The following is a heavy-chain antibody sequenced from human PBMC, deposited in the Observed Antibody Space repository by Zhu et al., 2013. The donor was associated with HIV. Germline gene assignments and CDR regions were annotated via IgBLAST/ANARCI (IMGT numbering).Heavy chain of an antibody. D-gene: IGHD3-22*01. Sequence: QVQQVQSEAEVRKPGASLNISCKASGYSFIGQLCPLGCDRPLGHGLEWMGRINPKTGDTTYLGKFQGRVIMARDTSVNTAYMEVKNVTFDDTAVYYCARGTFDSSGYFGFDFWGQGTFIIVSS. CDR3: ARGTFDSSGYFGFDF. V-gene: IGHV1-2*06. CDR2: INPKTGDT. J-gene: IGHJ3*01. CDR1: GYSFIGQL.